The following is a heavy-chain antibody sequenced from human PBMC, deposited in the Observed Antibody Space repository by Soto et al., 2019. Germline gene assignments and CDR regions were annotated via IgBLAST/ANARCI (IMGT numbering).Heavy chain of an antibody. D-gene: IGHD4-4*01. V-gene: IGHV4-59*08. J-gene: IGHJ4*02. CDR3: ARSDYTDRYAY. Sequence: VGPSETLSLTCTVSGGSISSYYWSWIRQPPGKGLEWIGHIYDSGSTNYNPSLKSRVTISVDTSKNQFSLKLSSVTAADTAVYYCARSDYTDRYAYWGQGTLVTVSS. CDR2: IYDSGST. CDR1: GGSISSYY.